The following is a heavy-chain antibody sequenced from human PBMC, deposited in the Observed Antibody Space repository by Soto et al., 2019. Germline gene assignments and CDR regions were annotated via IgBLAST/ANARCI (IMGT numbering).Heavy chain of an antibody. CDR3: TRSSGHTRGFDY. D-gene: IGHD3-22*01. Sequence: LRLSCTASGFTFGDYAMSWFRQAPGKGLEWVGFIRSKAYGGTTEYAASVKGRFTISRDDSKSIAYPQMNSLKTEDTAVYYCTRSSGHTRGFDYWGQGTLVTVSS. CDR2: IRSKAYGGTT. CDR1: GFTFGDYA. J-gene: IGHJ4*02. V-gene: IGHV3-49*03.